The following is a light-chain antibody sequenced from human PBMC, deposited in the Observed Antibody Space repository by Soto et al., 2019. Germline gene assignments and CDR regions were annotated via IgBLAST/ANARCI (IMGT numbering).Light chain of an antibody. J-gene: IGKJ5*01. CDR2: EVS. Sequence: DIVMTQSPLSLPVTPGEPASISCRSSQILLHSNGYNYLDWYLQKPGQSPQVLIYEVSNRFSGVPDRFSGSGSGTDFTLKISRVEAEDVGVYYCMQGTHWPITFGRGTRLEIK. CDR3: MQGTHWPIT. CDR1: QILLHSNGYNY. V-gene: IGKV2-29*03.